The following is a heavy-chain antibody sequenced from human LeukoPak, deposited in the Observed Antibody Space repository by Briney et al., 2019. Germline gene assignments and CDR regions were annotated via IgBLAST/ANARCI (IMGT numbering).Heavy chain of an antibody. J-gene: IGHJ3*02. V-gene: IGHV1-18*01. CDR1: GYTFTSYG. CDR2: ISAYNGNT. D-gene: IGHD1-1*01. Sequence: ASVKASCKASGYTFTSYGISWVRQAPGQGIEWMGWISAYNGNTNYAQKLQGRVTMTTDTSTSTAYMELRSLRSDDTAVYYCASSWNDAGAFDIWGQGTMVTVSS. CDR3: ASSWNDAGAFDI.